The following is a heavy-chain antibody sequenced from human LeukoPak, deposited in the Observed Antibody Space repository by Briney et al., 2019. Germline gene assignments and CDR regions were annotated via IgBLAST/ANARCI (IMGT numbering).Heavy chain of an antibody. CDR1: GFTFSSYS. J-gene: IGHJ4*02. CDR3: ARDLGTSGYYFDY. Sequence: HPGGSLRLSCAASGFTFSSYSMNWVRQAPGKGLEWVSYISSGSRTIYYADSVKGRFTISRDNAKNSLYLLMSSLRDEDTAVYYCARDLGTSGYYFDYWGQGTLVTVSA. CDR2: ISSGSRTI. V-gene: IGHV3-48*02. D-gene: IGHD3-22*01.